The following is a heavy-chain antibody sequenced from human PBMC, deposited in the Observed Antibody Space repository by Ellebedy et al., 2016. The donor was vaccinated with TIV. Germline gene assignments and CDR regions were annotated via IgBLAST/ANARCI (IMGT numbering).Heavy chain of an antibody. CDR1: GYSFTSYW. Sequence: GESLKISXKGSGYSFTSYWIGWVRQMPGKGLEWMGIIYPGDSDTRYSPSFQGQVTISADKSISTAYLQWSSLKASDTAMYYCARPSPQVPDAFDIWGQGTMVTVSS. CDR3: ARPSPQVPDAFDI. V-gene: IGHV5-51*01. J-gene: IGHJ3*02. CDR2: IYPGDSDT.